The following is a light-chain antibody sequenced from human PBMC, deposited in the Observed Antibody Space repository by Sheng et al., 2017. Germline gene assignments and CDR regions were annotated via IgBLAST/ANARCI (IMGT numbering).Light chain of an antibody. CDR3: QQYSDDWT. J-gene: IGKJ1*01. CDR2: AAS. Sequence: DIQMTQSPSTLSASVGDRVTITCRASQSIRNYLNWYQHKPGKAPKVLIYAASNLQTGVPSRFSGSGSGTEFTLTISSLQPDDSATYYCQQYSDDWTFGQGTKVEIK. CDR1: QSIRNY. V-gene: IGKV1-5*01.